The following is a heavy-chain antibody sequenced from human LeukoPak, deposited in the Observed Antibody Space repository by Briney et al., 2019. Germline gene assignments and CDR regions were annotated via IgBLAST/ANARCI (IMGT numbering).Heavy chain of an antibody. CDR3: ARASRTYQLAFDY. D-gene: IGHD1-1*01. CDR2: IYSGGST. CDR1: GFTVSSNY. Sequence: GGSLRPSCAASGFTVSSNYMSWVRQAPGKGLEWVSVIYSGGSTYYADSVKGRFTISRDNSKNTLYLQMNSLRAEDTAVYYCARASRTYQLAFDYWGQGTLVTVSS. J-gene: IGHJ4*02. V-gene: IGHV3-66*01.